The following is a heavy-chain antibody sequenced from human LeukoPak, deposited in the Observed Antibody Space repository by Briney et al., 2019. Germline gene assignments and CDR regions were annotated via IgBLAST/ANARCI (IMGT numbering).Heavy chain of an antibody. J-gene: IGHJ6*03. Sequence: PSETLSLTCAVYGGSFSGYYWSWIRQPPGKGLEWIGEINRSGSTNYNPSLKSRVTISVDTSKNQFSLKLSSVTAADTAVYYCARRADWGYNYYYYYYMDVWGKGTTVTVSS. CDR1: GGSFSGYY. CDR2: INRSGST. D-gene: IGHD7-27*01. V-gene: IGHV4-34*01. CDR3: ARRADWGYNYYYYYYMDV.